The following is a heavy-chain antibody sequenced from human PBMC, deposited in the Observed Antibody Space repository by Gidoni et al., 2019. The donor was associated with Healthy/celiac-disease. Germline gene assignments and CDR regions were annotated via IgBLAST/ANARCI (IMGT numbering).Heavy chain of an antibody. CDR1: GYTFTSYA. J-gene: IGHJ4*02. D-gene: IGHD6-13*01. V-gene: IGHV7-4-1*02. CDR2: INTNTGNT. CDR3: ARVGGPTGYSSSWYTDY. Sequence: QVQLVPSGSELKQPGSSVTVSCKASGYTFTSYAMNWVRQAPGQGLEWMGWINTNTGNTTYAQGFTGRFVFSLDTSGSTAYLQISSLKAEDTAVYYCARVGGPTGYSSSWYTDYWGQGTLVTVSS.